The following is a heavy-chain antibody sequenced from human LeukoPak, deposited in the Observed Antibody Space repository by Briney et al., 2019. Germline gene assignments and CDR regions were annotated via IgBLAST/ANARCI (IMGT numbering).Heavy chain of an antibody. D-gene: IGHD1-14*01. J-gene: IGHJ6*02. CDR1: GFPFSTYW. V-gene: IGHV3-48*04. CDR2: ISSSNTIK. CDR3: ARDIAEHGMDV. Sequence: PGGSLRLSRAASGFPFSTYWMNWVRQTPGKGLEWVSYISSSNTIKKYADSVKGRFTISRDNAESSLYLQMNSLRAEDTAVYYCARDIAEHGMDVWGQGTTVTVSS.